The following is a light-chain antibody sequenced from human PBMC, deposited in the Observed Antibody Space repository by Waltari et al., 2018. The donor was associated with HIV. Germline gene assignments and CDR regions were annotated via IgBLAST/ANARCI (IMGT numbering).Light chain of an antibody. J-gene: IGLJ2*01. CDR2: EVT. Sequence: QSALTQPAAVSGSPGQSITISCTGSSSDVGDSDSVSWDQSHPGKAPKLILYEVTKRPSGVPDRFSGSKSGNTASLAVSGLQADDEAYYYCASYAGRNNQVIFGGGTKLTVL. CDR1: SSDVGDSDS. CDR3: ASYAGRNNQVI. V-gene: IGLV2-8*01.